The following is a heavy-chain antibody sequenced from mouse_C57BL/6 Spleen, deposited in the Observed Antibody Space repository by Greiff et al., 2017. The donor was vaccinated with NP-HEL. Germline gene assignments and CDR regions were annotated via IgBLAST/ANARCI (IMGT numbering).Heavy chain of an antibody. J-gene: IGHJ2*01. CDR3: TRTGYYGSLDY. V-gene: IGHV1-15*01. CDR2: IDPETGGT. D-gene: IGHD1-1*01. CDR1: GYTFTDYE. Sequence: QVQLQQSGAELVRPGASVTLSCKASGYTFTDYEMHWVKQTPVHGLEWIGAIDPETGGTAYNQKFKGKAILTADKSSSTAYIELRSLTSEDSAVYYCTRTGYYGSLDYWGQGTTLTVSS.